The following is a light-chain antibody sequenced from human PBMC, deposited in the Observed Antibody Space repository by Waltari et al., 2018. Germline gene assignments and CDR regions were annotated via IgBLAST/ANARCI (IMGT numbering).Light chain of an antibody. V-gene: IGKV3-20*01. J-gene: IGKJ1*01. CDR3: QHYVRLPVT. CDR2: DAS. CDR1: QRCTRY. Sequence: EIVLTQSPGTLSLSPGERATLACSASQRCTRYLALYQPTPGQAPRLLIYDASTRAAGIADGFSGSGFGTDFTLTIGRLEPEDSAVYYCQHYVRLPVTFGQGTKVEIK.